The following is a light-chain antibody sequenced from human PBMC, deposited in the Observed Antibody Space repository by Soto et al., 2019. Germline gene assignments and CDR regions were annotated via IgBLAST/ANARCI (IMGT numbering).Light chain of an antibody. J-gene: IGLJ3*02. CDR1: SGSVSTSYY. CDR2: NTN. Sequence: QTVVTQEPSFSVSPGGTVTLTCGLSSGSVSTSYYPSWYQQTPGQTPRTLIYNTNTRSSGVPDRFSGSILGNKADLTITGAQADDESDYYCVLYVGSGISVFGGGTKLTVL. V-gene: IGLV8-61*01. CDR3: VLYVGSGISV.